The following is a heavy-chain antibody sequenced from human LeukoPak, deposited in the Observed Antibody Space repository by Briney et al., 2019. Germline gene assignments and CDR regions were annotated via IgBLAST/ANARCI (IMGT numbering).Heavy chain of an antibody. CDR1: GGSIGSSNYF. CDR3: ARRPVAGIISHAFDI. Sequence: SETLSLTCTVSGGSIGSSNYFWGWIRQPPGKGLEWIGGISYSGNTYYNPYLKTRVSIYAYTSKNYLPLELNSMTAADTAVYYCARRPVAGIISHAFDIWGQGTLVTVSS. D-gene: IGHD6-19*01. CDR2: ISYSGNT. V-gene: IGHV4-39*02. J-gene: IGHJ3*02.